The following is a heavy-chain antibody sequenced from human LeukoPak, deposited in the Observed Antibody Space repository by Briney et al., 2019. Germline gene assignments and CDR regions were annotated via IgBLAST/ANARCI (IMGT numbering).Heavy chain of an antibody. CDR1: GFTFSSYT. V-gene: IGHV3-23*01. Sequence: GGSLRLSCAASGFTFSSYTMSWVTQAPGKGLEWVSALSGSGGSTYYADSVKGRFTISRDNSKNTLYLQMNSLRAEDTAVYYCAKVGVGATISYYFDYWGQGTLVTASS. J-gene: IGHJ4*02. CDR3: AKVGVGATISYYFDY. CDR2: LSGSGGST. D-gene: IGHD1-26*01.